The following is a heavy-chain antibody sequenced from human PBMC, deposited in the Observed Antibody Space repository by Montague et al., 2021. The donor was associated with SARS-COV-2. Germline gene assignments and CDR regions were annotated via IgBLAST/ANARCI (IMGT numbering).Heavy chain of an antibody. D-gene: IGHD5-24*01. CDR3: ARGDVGMATIKSGGPFYHFDY. Sequence: SETLSLTCTVSGGPISSYNWSWIRQPPGKGLEWIGNINYSGSTNYNPSLKSPVTISVDTSKNQFSLKLSSVTAADTAVYYCARGDVGMATIKSGGPFYHFDYWGQGTLVTVSS. CDR1: GGPISSYN. CDR2: INYSGST. J-gene: IGHJ4*02. V-gene: IGHV4-59*13.